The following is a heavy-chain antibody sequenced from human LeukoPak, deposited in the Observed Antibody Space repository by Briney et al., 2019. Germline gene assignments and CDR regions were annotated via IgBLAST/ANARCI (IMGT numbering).Heavy chain of an antibody. CDR1: GFTFSSYS. V-gene: IGHV3-21*01. CDR2: ISSSSSYI. CDR3: ARVVDTAMVSAY. Sequence: GGSLRLSCAVSGFTFSSYSMNWVRQAPGKGLEWVSSISSSSSYIYYAHSVKGRFTISRDNAKNSLYLQMNSLRAEDTAVYYCARVVDTAMVSAYWGQGTLVTISS. J-gene: IGHJ4*02. D-gene: IGHD5-18*01.